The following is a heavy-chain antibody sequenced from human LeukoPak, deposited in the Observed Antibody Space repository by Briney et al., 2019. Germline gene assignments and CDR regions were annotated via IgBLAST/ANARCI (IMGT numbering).Heavy chain of an antibody. CDR3: ARESAGVYVPEYYFDY. Sequence: ASVKVSCKASGYTFTSYAMHWVRQAPGQRLGWMGWINAGNANTKYSQEFQGRVTITRDTSASTAYMELSSLRSEDMAVYYCARESAGVYVPEYYFDYWGQGTLVTVSS. J-gene: IGHJ4*02. CDR1: GYTFTSYA. V-gene: IGHV1-3*03. D-gene: IGHD2-8*01. CDR2: INAGNANT.